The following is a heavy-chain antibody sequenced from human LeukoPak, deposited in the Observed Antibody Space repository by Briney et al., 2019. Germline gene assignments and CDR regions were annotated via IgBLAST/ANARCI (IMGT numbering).Heavy chain of an antibody. D-gene: IGHD3-10*01. J-gene: IGHJ5*02. CDR2: INPNSGGT. CDR3: ARAHITMVRGVINWFDP. CDR1: GYTFTGYY. V-gene: IGHV1-2*02. Sequence: ASVKVSCKASGYTFTGYYMHWVRQAPGQGLEWMGWINPNSGGTNYAQKFQGRVTMTRDTSISTAYMELSRLRSDDTAVYYCARAHITMVRGVINWFDPWGQGTLVTVSS.